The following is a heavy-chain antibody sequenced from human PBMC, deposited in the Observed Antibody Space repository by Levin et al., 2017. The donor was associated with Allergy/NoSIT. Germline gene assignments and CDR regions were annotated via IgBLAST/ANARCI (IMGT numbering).Heavy chain of an antibody. CDR3: AHNVFGGPPDS. V-gene: IGHV2-5*02. CDR1: GFSLSTSGVG. J-gene: IGHJ4*02. D-gene: IGHD4-23*01. CDR2: IYWDDDT. Sequence: SGPTLVKPTQTLTLTCTYSGFSLSTSGVGVGWIRQPPGKALEWLAFIYWDDDTRYSPSLKRRVTITKDTSKNQVVLTMTNMDPVDTATYYCAHNVFGGPPDSWGQGTLVTVSP.